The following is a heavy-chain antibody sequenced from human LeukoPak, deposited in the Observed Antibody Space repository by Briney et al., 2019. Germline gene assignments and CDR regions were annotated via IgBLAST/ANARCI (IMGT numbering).Heavy chain of an antibody. CDR3: VREGAYCSGASCYFDY. CDR1: GVTFGSYE. J-gene: IGHJ4*02. D-gene: IGHD2-15*01. V-gene: IGHV3-48*03. Sequence: GGSLRLSCTPSGVTFGSYEMHWVRQAPGKGLEWVSYITSSGRTIYYANSVKGRFTISRDNAKNSLYLQMSSLRAEDTAVYYCVREGAYCSGASCYFDYWGQGTLVTVSS. CDR2: ITSSGRTI.